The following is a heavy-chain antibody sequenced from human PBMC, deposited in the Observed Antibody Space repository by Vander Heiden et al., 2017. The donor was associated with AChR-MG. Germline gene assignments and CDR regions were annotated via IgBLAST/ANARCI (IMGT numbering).Heavy chain of an antibody. CDR3: ARASPGRRNWYFDL. CDR2: MNPNSGNT. Sequence: QVQLVQSGAEVKKPGASVKVSCKASGYTFTSYDINRVRQATGQGLEWMGWMNPNSGNTGYAQKFQGRVTMTRNTSISTAYMELSSLRSEDTAVYYCARASPGRRNWYFDLWGRGTLVTVSS. D-gene: IGHD3-10*01. CDR1: GYTFTSYD. V-gene: IGHV1-8*01. J-gene: IGHJ2*01.